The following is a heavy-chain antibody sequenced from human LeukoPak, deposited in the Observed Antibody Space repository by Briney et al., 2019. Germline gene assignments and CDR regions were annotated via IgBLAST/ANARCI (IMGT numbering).Heavy chain of an antibody. Sequence: GGSLRLSCAASGFTFSSYSMNWVRQAPGKGLEWVSSISSSSSYIYYADSVKGRFTISRDNAKNSLYLQMNSLRAEDTAVYYCARDLEPTIVVVPAATGDYGMVVWGQGTTVTVSS. J-gene: IGHJ6*02. CDR3: ARDLEPTIVVVPAATGDYGMVV. V-gene: IGHV3-21*01. CDR1: GFTFSSYS. CDR2: ISSSSSYI. D-gene: IGHD2-2*01.